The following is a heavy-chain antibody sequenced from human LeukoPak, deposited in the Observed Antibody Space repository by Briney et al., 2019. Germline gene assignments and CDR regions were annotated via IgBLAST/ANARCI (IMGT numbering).Heavy chain of an antibody. CDR1: GFTFSSYS. CDR2: ISSSSSYI. Sequence: GGSLRLSCAACGFTFSSYSMHWVRQAPGKGLEWVSSISSSSSYIYYADSVKGRFTISRDNAKNSLYLQMNSLRAEDTAVYYCARDYYYDSSGYYYMDVWGKGTTVTVSS. D-gene: IGHD3-22*01. J-gene: IGHJ6*03. V-gene: IGHV3-21*01. CDR3: ARDYYYDSSGYYYMDV.